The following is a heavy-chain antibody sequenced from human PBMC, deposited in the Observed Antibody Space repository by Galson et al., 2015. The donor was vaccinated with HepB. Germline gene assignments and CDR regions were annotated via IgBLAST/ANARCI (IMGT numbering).Heavy chain of an antibody. CDR1: GFTFSSYA. J-gene: IGHJ3*02. CDR3: AKGPCSSTSCYSRTKNAFDI. V-gene: IGHV3-23*01. Sequence: SLRLSCAASGFTFSSYAMSWVRQAPGKGLEWVSAISGSGGSTYYADSVKGRFTISRDNSKNTLYLQMNSLRAEDTAVYYCAKGPCSSTSCYSRTKNAFDIWGQGTMVTVSS. D-gene: IGHD2-2*02. CDR2: ISGSGGST.